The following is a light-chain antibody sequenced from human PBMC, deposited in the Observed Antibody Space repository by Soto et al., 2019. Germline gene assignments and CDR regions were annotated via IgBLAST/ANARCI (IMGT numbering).Light chain of an antibody. CDR1: QSVSSSD. CDR3: QQYGSSPLT. J-gene: IGKJ4*01. V-gene: IGKV3-20*01. Sequence: EIALTQSAGTLSLSPGERATLSCRASQSVSSSDLAWYQQKPGQAPRLLIYGASSRATGIPDRFSGSGSGTVFTLTISRLEPEDFAVYYCQQYGSSPLTFGGGTKVDIK. CDR2: GAS.